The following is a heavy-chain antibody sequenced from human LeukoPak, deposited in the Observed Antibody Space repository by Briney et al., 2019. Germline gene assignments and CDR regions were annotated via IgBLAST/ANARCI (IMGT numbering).Heavy chain of an antibody. CDR3: ARGDIVVVVAATRYYYYYGMDV. V-gene: IGHV4-34*01. CDR2: INHSGST. J-gene: IGHJ6*02. CDR1: GGSFSGYY. D-gene: IGHD2-15*01. Sequence: SETLSLTCAVYGGSFSGYYWSWIRQPPGKGLEWIGEINHSGSTNYNPSLKSRVTISVDTSKNQFSLKLSSVTAADTAVYYCARGDIVVVVAATRYYYYYGMDVWGQGTTVTVSS.